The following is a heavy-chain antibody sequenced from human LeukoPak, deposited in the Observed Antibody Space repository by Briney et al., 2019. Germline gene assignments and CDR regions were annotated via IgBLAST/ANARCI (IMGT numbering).Heavy chain of an antibody. V-gene: IGHV1-2*02. CDR2: INPNSGGT. D-gene: IGHD2-15*01. Sequence: ASVKVSCKASGYTFTGYYMLWVRQAPGQGLEWMGWINPNSGGTNYAQKFQGRVTMTRDTSISTAYMELSRLRSDDTAVYYCAREVFDCSGGSCYSGWFDPWGQGTLVTVSS. CDR1: GYTFTGYY. CDR3: AREVFDCSGGSCYSGWFDP. J-gene: IGHJ5*02.